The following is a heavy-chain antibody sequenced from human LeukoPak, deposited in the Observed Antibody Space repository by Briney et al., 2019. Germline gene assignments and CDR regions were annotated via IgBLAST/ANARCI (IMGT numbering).Heavy chain of an antibody. CDR1: GGTFSSYA. J-gene: IGHJ5*02. V-gene: IGHV1-69*13. D-gene: IGHD3-22*01. Sequence: SVTVSCTASGGTFSSYAISWVRQAPGQGLEWMGGIIPIFGTANYAQKFQGRVTITADESTSTAYMELSSLRSEDTAVYYCARESSGYYYAPPQWFDPWGQGTLVTVSS. CDR2: IIPIFGTA. CDR3: ARESSGYYYAPPQWFDP.